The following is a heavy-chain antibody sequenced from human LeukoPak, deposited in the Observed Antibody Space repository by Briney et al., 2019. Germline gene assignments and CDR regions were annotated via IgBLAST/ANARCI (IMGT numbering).Heavy chain of an antibody. V-gene: IGHV1-18*01. CDR3: ARDAVASTPYYYYYYMDV. CDR1: GYTFTKYG. D-gene: IGHD2-21*01. J-gene: IGHJ6*03. CDR2: ISAFNGNR. Sequence: ASVKVSCKASGYTFTKYGVSWVRQAPGQGLEWMGWISAFNGNRNYAQKLQGRVTMTRDMSTSTVYMELSTLRSEDTAVYYCARDAVASTPYYYYYYMDVWGKGTTVTVSS.